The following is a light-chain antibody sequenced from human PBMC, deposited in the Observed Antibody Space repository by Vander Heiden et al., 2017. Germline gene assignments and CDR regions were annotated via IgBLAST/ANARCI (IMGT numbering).Light chain of an antibody. CDR1: SRDVGGYNY. J-gene: IGLJ1*01. V-gene: IGLV2-14*01. CDR3: SSYTSSSHV. CDR2: DGS. Sequence: SALTQPASVSGSPGQSITISCTGTSRDVGGYNYVSWYQQHPANDHKLMIYDGSNRASGVSNRFSGSKSGNTATLTISGLEAEDEDDYYCSSYTSSSHVFGTGTKVTVL.